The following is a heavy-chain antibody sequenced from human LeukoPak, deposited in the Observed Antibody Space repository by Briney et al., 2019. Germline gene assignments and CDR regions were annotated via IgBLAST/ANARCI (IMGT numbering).Heavy chain of an antibody. CDR1: GDTFNDYT. CDR3: ARDHCSGGSCHGGH. CDR2: IMPFLDVA. V-gene: IGHV1-69*04. D-gene: IGHD2-15*01. J-gene: IGHJ4*02. Sequence: ASVKVSCKASGDTFNDYTFSWVRQAPGQGLEWMGRIMPFLDVANYAPKFQGRVTLTADKSTSTAYMELSDLKSEDTAVYYCARDHCSGGSCHGGHWGQGTLVTVSS.